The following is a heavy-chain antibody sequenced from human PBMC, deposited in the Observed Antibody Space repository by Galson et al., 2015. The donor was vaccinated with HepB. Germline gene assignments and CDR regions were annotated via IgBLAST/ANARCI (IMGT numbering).Heavy chain of an antibody. CDR1: GFTISRYY. J-gene: IGHJ3*02. CDR3: ARDLGQGGAFDI. CDR2: IYTDSST. D-gene: IGHD2-15*01. V-gene: IGHV3-66*01. Sequence: SLRLSCAAPGFTISRYYMSWVRQAPGKGLEWVSVIYTDSSTYYADSVKGRFSISRDNPKNTLYLQMSSLRAEDTAMYYCARDLGQGGAFDIWGQGTIVTVSS.